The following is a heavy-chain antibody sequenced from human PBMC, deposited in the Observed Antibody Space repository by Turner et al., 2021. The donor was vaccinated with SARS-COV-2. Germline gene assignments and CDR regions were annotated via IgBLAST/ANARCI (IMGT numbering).Heavy chain of an antibody. D-gene: IGHD1-26*01. V-gene: IGHV3-30*18. Sequence: QVQLVESGGGVVQPGRSLRLSCAASGFTFSSYGMHWVRQAPGKGLEWVEVISYDGSNKHYADAVKGRFTISRDNSKNTLYLQMNSLRVEDTAVYYWAKGGYSGSTFDYWGQGTLVTVSS. CDR1: GFTFSSYG. CDR2: ISYDGSNK. J-gene: IGHJ4*02. CDR3: AKGGYSGSTFDY.